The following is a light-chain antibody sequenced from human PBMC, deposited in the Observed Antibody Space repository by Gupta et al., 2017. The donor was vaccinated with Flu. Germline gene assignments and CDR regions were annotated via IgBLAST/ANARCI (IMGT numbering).Light chain of an antibody. Sequence: SSTNIGDNYVAWYQQFPGTVPKLLIYEDYKRLSGIPDRFSAPKSGTSATLGIAGLQTGDEADYYCGSWDNGLSVFVFGTGTMVTV. CDR3: GSWDNGLSVFV. CDR2: EDY. J-gene: IGLJ1*01. CDR1: STNIGDNY. V-gene: IGLV1-51*01.